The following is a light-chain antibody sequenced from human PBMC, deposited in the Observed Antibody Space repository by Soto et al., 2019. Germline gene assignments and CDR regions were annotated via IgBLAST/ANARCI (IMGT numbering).Light chain of an antibody. CDR3: QQYSPSPSYT. CDR1: QIVSSTF. J-gene: IGKJ2*01. V-gene: IGKV3-20*01. CDR2: STS. Sequence: EIVLTQSPGTLSLSPGERATLSCRASQIVSSTFFAWYQQKPGLPPRLLIYSTSSRASGVPNRFSGSGSGTDFKLTISRVEPKDSAVYYCQQYSPSPSYTFGQGTKLAIK.